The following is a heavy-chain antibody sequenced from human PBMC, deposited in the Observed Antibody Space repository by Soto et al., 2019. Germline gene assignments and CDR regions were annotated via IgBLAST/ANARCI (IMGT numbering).Heavy chain of an antibody. J-gene: IGHJ6*02. CDR2: INPNSGGT. CDR3: ARTRDNNINYYYALDV. D-gene: IGHD1-20*01. Sequence: ASVKVSCKASGYTFTSYYMHWVRQAPGQGLEWMGWINPNSGGTNYAQKFQGRVTMTRDTSISTAYMELRSVTAADTAVYYCARTRDNNINYYYALDVWGPGTTVTVSS. CDR1: GYTFTSYY. V-gene: IGHV1-2*02.